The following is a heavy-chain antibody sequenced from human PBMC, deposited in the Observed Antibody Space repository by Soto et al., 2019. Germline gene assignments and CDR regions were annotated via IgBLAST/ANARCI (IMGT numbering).Heavy chain of an antibody. J-gene: IGHJ5*02. CDR1: GYTFTSYG. CDR3: ARDLNRYYYDSSGQRWFDP. V-gene: IGHV1-18*04. CDR2: ISAYNGNT. Sequence: ASVKVSCKASGYTFTSYGISWVRQAPGQGLEWMGWISAYNGNTNYAQKLQGRVTMTTDTSTSTAYMELRSLRSDDTAVYYCARDLNRYYYDSSGQRWFDPWGQGPLVTVSS. D-gene: IGHD3-22*01.